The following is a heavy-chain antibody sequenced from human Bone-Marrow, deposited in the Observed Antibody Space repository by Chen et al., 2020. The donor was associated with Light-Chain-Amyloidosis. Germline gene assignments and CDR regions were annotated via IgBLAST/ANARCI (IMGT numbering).Heavy chain of an antibody. V-gene: IGHV5-51*01. CDR1: GYTFPNYW. CDR2: IYPDDSDA. J-gene: IGHJ4*02. D-gene: IGHD5-12*01. CDR3: ARRRDGYNFDY. Sequence: GSGYTFPNYWIGWVRQMPGKGLEWMGVIYPDDSDARYSPSFEGQVTISADKSITTAYLQWRSLKASDTAMYYRARRRDGYNFDYWGQGTLVTVSS.